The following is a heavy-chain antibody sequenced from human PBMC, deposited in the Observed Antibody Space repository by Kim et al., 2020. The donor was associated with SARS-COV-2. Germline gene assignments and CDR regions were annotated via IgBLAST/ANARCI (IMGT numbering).Heavy chain of an antibody. CDR3: AKVVEDSSGLDPHAFDI. V-gene: IGHV3-30*18. Sequence: GGSLRLSCAASGFTFSSYGMHWVRQAPGKGLEWVAVISYDGSNKYYADSVKGRFTISRDNSKNTLYLQMNSLRAEDTAVYYCAKVVEDSSGLDPHAFDIWGQGTMVTVSS. J-gene: IGHJ3*02. CDR2: ISYDGSNK. D-gene: IGHD3-22*01. CDR1: GFTFSSYG.